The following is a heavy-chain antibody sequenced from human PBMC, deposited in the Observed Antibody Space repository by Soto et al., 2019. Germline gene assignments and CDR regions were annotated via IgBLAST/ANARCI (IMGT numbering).Heavy chain of an antibody. CDR3: ATAGNYRFDN. Sequence: GGSLRLFCAASGFTFTAYTMNWVRQAPGKGLEWVSSISSSGTYIYYADSVKGRFTISRDNAKNTLYLQMNILRVEDTAVYFCATAGNYRFDNWGLGTLVTVSS. CDR1: GFTFTAYT. V-gene: IGHV3-21*01. J-gene: IGHJ4*02. CDR2: ISSSGTYI. D-gene: IGHD1-1*01.